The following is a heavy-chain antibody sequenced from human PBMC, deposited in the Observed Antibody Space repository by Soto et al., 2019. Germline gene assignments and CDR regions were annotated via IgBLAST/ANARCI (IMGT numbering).Heavy chain of an antibody. CDR1: VGTVGSYA. CDR2: IIPIFGTA. D-gene: IGHD5-12*01. Sequence: GXSLKVSCKASVGTVGSYAISWVRQAPGQGLGWMGGIIPIFGTANYAQKFQGRVTITADKSTSTAYMELSSLRSEDTAVYYCAYPKRYSGYDGGYWGQGTLVTASS. V-gene: IGHV1-69*06. J-gene: IGHJ4*02. CDR3: AYPKRYSGYDGGY.